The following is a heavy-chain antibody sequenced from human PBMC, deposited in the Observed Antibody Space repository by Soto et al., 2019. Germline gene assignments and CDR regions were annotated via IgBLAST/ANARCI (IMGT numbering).Heavy chain of an antibody. CDR3: AAEQLGMGATYGAFDI. CDR1: GFTFTSSA. J-gene: IGHJ3*02. Sequence: GASVKVSCQASGFTFTSSALQWLLQARGQRLEWIGWIVVGSGNTNYAQKFQERVTITRDMSTSTAYMELSSLRSEDTAVYYGAAEQLGMGATYGAFDIWGQGTMVTVSS. D-gene: IGHD1-26*01. V-gene: IGHV1-58*01. CDR2: IVVGSGNT.